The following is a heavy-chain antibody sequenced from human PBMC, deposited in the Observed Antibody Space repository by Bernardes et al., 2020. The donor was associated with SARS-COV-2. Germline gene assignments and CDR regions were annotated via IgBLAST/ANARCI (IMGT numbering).Heavy chain of an antibody. D-gene: IGHD3-9*01. Sequence: GGSLRLSCAASGFTFSTYAMSWVRQAPGKGLEWVSTLSATSSSTYYADSVKGRFSISRDNSGNTLFLQLNSLRADDTAVYYCARIDDVTGRDFWGQGTLVTVSS. J-gene: IGHJ1*01. V-gene: IGHV3-23*01. CDR2: LSATSSST. CDR3: ARIDDVTGRDF. CDR1: GFTFSTYA.